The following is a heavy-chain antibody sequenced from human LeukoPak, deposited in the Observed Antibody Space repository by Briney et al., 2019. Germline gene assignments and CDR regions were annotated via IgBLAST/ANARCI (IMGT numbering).Heavy chain of an antibody. D-gene: IGHD3-22*01. CDR1: SGSISNSNFY. V-gene: IGHV4-39*07. CDR3: AREGYYDSSGYYIDY. J-gene: IGHJ4*02. CDR2: IFYSGST. Sequence: SETLSLTCTVSSGSISNSNFYWGWIRQPPGKGLEWIGSIFYSGSTDYNPSLKSRVTISVDTSKNQFSLKLSSVTAADTAVYYCAREGYYDSSGYYIDYWGQGTLVTVSS.